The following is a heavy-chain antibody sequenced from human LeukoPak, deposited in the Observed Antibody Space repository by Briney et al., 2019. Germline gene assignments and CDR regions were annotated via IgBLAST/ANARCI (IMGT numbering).Heavy chain of an antibody. CDR3: ARTGYDSSGYLDY. CDR2: IKQDGSEK. D-gene: IGHD3-22*01. V-gene: IGHV3-7*01. CDR1: GFTFSSHW. Sequence: GGSLRLSCAASGFTFSSHWMSWVRQAPGKGLEGVANIKQDGSEKYYVDSVKGRFTISRDNAKNSLYLQMKSLRAEDTAVYYCARTGYDSSGYLDYWGQGTLVTVSS. J-gene: IGHJ4*02.